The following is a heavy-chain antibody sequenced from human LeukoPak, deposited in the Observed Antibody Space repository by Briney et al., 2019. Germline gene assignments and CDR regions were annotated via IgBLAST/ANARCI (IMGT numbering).Heavy chain of an antibody. V-gene: IGHV4-34*01. CDR2: INHSGST. D-gene: IGHD3-3*01. J-gene: IGHJ5*02. Sequence: PSETLSLTCAVYGGSFSGYYWGWIRQPPGKGLEWIGEINHSGSTNYNPSLKSRVTISVDTSKNQFSLKLSSVTAADTAVYYCARGHGRSYDFWSGYYSWFDPWGQGTLVTVSS. CDR3: ARGHGRSYDFWSGYYSWFDP. CDR1: GGSFSGYY.